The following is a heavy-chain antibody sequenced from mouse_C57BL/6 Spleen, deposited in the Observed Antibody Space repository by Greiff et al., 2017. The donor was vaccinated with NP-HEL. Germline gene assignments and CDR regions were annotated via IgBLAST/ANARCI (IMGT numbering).Heavy chain of an antibody. D-gene: IGHD1-1*01. CDR2: LYPGDGGT. V-gene: IGHV1-80*01. CDR1: GYAFSSYW. J-gene: IGHJ2*01. Sequence: VKLVESGAELVKPGASVQISCKASGYAFSSYWMNWVKQRPGKGLEWIGQLYPGDGGTNYNGKFKGKATLTADKSSSTAYMQLSSLTSEDSAVYFCARETTGYFDYWGQGTTLTVSS. CDR3: ARETTGYFDY.